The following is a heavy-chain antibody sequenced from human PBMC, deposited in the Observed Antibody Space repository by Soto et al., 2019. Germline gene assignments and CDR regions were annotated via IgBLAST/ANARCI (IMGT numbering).Heavy chain of an antibody. V-gene: IGHV4-39*01. J-gene: IGHJ4*02. CDR1: GASITSTTYF. CDR3: AKNLPRTGRFDY. CDR2: IYYSGRT. Sequence: SETLSLTCTLSGASITSTTYFWAWIRQPPGKGLEWVGSIYYSGRTYYNPSLRSRVTISVDRSKNQFSLTMSSVTATDTAVYYCAKNLPRTGRFDYWGQGTSVTSPQ.